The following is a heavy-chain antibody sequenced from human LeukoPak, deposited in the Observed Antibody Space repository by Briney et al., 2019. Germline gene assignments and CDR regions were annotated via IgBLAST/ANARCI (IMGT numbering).Heavy chain of an antibody. CDR3: ARDFWSRGENWFDP. J-gene: IGHJ5*02. CDR1: GGSISSSSYY. V-gene: IGHV4-39*07. CDR2: IYYSGST. Sequence: SQTLSLTCTVSGGSISSSSYYWGWIRQPPGKGLEWIGSIYYSGSTYYNPSLKSRVTISVDTSKNQFSLKLSSVTAADTAVYYCARDFWSRGENWFDPWGQGTLVTVSS. D-gene: IGHD3-3*01.